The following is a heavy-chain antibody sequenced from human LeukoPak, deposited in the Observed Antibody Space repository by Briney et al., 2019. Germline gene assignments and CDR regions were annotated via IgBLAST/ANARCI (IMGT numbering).Heavy chain of an antibody. V-gene: IGHV3-23*01. CDR1: GFIFSNHA. CDR3: AKDRVSPGFNWFDP. CDR2: MDTGGGT. Sequence: GGSLRLSCAASGFIFSNHAMSWVRQTPGKGLEWVSSMDTGGGTYYAASVKGRFTISRDNSKNTLSLQLNSLRTEDTAVYYCAKDRVSPGFNWFDPWGQGTLVTVSS. J-gene: IGHJ5*02. D-gene: IGHD2/OR15-2a*01.